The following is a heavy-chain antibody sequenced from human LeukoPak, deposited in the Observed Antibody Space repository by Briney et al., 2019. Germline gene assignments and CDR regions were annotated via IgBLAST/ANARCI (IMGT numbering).Heavy chain of an antibody. Sequence: PSETLSPPCTVSGGPISSSSYYWGWIRQPPGRGLEWVGSTYFRGSTYYNPSLKSRVTISVDTSKNQFSLKLSSVTAADTAVYYCARGRRITMIVAVITNWFDPWGQGTLVTVSS. CDR1: GGPISSSSYY. D-gene: IGHD3-22*01. CDR2: TYFRGST. J-gene: IGHJ5*02. CDR3: ARGRRITMIVAVITNWFDP. V-gene: IGHV4-39*07.